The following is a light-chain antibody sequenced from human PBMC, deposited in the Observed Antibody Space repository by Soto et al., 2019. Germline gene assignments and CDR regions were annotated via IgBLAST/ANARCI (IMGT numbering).Light chain of an antibody. CDR1: SSDVGAYNY. J-gene: IGLJ1*01. Sequence: QSVLTQPASVSGSPGRSITISCTGTSSDVGAYNYDSWYQQYPGEAPKVIIYDVSHRPAGVSNRFSGSKSGNTASLTISGLQTQDEADYYCSSYTSATTYVFETGTKVTVL. CDR2: DVS. V-gene: IGLV2-14*01. CDR3: SSYTSATTYV.